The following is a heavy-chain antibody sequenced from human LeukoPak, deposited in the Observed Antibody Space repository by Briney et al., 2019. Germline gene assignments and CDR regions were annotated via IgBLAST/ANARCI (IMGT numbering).Heavy chain of an antibody. CDR3: ATDPYYGSGNDAFDI. D-gene: IGHD3-10*01. J-gene: IGHJ3*02. V-gene: IGHV1-24*01. CDR2: FDPEDGET. Sequence: ASVKVSCKVSGYTLTELSMPWVRQAPGKGLEWMGGFDPEDGETIYAQKFQGRVTMTEDTSTDTDYMELSSLRSEDTAVYYCATDPYYGSGNDAFDIWGQGTMVTVSS. CDR1: GYTLTELS.